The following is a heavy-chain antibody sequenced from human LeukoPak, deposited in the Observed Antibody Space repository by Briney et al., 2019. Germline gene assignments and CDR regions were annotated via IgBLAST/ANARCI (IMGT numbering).Heavy chain of an antibody. D-gene: IGHD1-14*01. Sequence: GASVKVSCKASGYTFTNYDIYWVRQATGQGLEWMGWMNPNSGNSGSAQTFQGRVTMTRNTSMSSAYMELSSLRSEDTAVYYCARGSFSPWTTQSHFDYWGQGTLVTVSS. CDR1: GYTFTNYD. CDR3: ARGSFSPWTTQSHFDY. J-gene: IGHJ4*02. CDR2: MNPNSGNS. V-gene: IGHV1-8*01.